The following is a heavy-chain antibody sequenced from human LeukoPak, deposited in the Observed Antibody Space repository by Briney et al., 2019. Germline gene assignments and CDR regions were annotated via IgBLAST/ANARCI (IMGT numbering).Heavy chain of an antibody. CDR2: IYYSGST. CDR1: GGSISSSSYY. J-gene: IGHJ5*02. V-gene: IGHV4-39*01. Sequence: SETLSLTCTVSGGSISSSSYYWGWIRQPPGKGLEWIGSIYYSGSTYYNPSLKSRVTISVDTSKNQFSLKLSSVTAADMAVYYCARRGIVLLKNWFDPWGQGTLVTVSS. D-gene: IGHD3-10*01. CDR3: ARRGIVLLKNWFDP.